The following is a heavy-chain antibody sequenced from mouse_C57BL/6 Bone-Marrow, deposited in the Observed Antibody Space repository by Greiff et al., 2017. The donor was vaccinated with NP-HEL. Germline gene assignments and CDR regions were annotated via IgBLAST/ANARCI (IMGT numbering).Heavy chain of an antibody. J-gene: IGHJ4*01. V-gene: IGHV1-55*01. CDR3: AREGALLRNYAMDY. D-gene: IGHD1-1*01. CDR2: IYPGSGST. Sequence: QVQLQQSGAELVKPGASVKMSCKASGYTFTSYWITWVKQRPGQGLEWIGDIYPGSGSTNYNEKFKSKATLTVDTSSSTAYMQLSSLTSEDSAVYYCAREGALLRNYAMDYWGQGTSVTVSS. CDR1: GYTFTSYW.